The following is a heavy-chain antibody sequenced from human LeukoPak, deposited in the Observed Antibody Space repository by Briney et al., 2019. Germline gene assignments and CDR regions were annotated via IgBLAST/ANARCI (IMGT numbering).Heavy chain of an antibody. V-gene: IGHV4-59*01. J-gene: IGHJ4*02. CDR1: GGSISNYY. Sequence: KPSETLSLTCTVSGGSISNYYWTWTRQPPEKGLEWIGFISYSGNTNYNPSLKSRVTISLDTSKNQFSLKLISVTAADTAVYYCARRVGSGYTDYWGQGALVTVSS. D-gene: IGHD3-22*01. CDR3: ARRVGSGYTDY. CDR2: ISYSGNT.